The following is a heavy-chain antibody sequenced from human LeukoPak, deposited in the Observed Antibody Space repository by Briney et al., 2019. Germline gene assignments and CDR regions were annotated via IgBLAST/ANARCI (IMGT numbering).Heavy chain of an antibody. Sequence: QPGGTLRLSCVASGLSGSANYMTWVRQAPGKGLEWVASIRQDGSEKTYVDSVKGRFTISRDNTKNSLSLQVNSLRVEDTAVYYCARDGTAAGLYFDLWGQGTLVTVSS. V-gene: IGHV3-7*01. CDR2: IRQDGSEK. CDR3: ARDGTAAGLYFDL. CDR1: GLSGSANY. J-gene: IGHJ4*01. D-gene: IGHD6-13*01.